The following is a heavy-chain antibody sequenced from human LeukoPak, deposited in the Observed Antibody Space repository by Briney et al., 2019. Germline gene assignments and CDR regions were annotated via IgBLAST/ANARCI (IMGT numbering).Heavy chain of an antibody. D-gene: IGHD3-9*01. CDR2: ISWNSGSI. Sequence: SLRLSCAASGFTFDDYAMHWVRQAPGKGLEWVSGISWNSGSIGYADSVKGRFTISRDNAKNSLYLQMNSLRAEDTALYYCAKDLLTGYSHYYGMDVWGQGTTVTVSS. CDR1: GFTFDDYA. V-gene: IGHV3-9*01. J-gene: IGHJ6*02. CDR3: AKDLLTGYSHYYGMDV.